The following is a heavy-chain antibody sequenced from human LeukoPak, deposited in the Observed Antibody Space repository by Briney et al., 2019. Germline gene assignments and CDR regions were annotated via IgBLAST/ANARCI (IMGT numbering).Heavy chain of an antibody. J-gene: IGHJ4*02. D-gene: IGHD3-22*01. V-gene: IGHV1-18*01. Sequence: ASVKVSCKASGYTFISSGITWVRRAPGQGLEWMGWIRVYNGDTNYAQKLQGRVTMTTDTSTSTAYMELRSLRSDDTAVYYCARYYYDSAGYPRPFFDYWGQGTLVTVPS. CDR3: ARYYYDSAGYPRPFFDY. CDR1: GYTFISSG. CDR2: IRVYNGDT.